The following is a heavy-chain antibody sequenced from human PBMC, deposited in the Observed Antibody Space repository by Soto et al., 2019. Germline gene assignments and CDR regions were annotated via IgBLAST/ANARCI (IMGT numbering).Heavy chain of an antibody. Sequence: QVQLVESGGGVVQPGRSLRLSCAASGFTFSSYGMHWVRQAPGKGLEWVAVIWYDGSNKYYADSVKGRFTISRDNSKNTLYLQMNSLIAEDTAVYYCAREPYYDISLPGAGYYGMDVWGQGTTVTVSS. CDR3: AREPYYDISLPGAGYYGMDV. V-gene: IGHV3-33*01. J-gene: IGHJ6*02. CDR1: GFTFSSYG. D-gene: IGHD3-9*01. CDR2: IWYDGSNK.